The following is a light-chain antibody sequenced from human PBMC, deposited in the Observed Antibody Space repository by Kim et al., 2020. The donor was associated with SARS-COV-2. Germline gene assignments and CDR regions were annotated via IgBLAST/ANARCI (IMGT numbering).Light chain of an antibody. J-gene: IGLJ2*01. CDR1: TGHSAYA. CDR3: QSWSTGDV. Sequence: QLVLTQSPSASASLGASVKLTCTLSTGHSAYAIAWHQQQPGKGPRYLMKLNSDGSHNKGDGIPDRFSGSSSGLDRYLTISNLQSEDEADYYCQSWSTGDVFGGGTQLTVL. CDR2: LNSDGSH. V-gene: IGLV4-69*01.